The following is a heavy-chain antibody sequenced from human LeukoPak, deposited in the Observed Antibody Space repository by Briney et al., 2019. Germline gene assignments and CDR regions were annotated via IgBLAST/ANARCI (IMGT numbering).Heavy chain of an antibody. V-gene: IGHV1-69*01. D-gene: IGHD3-10*01. J-gene: IGHJ6*02. CDR3: ARGGKSALLYNGVDV. CDR2: IIPIFGTA. CDR1: GGTFSSYA. Sequence: SVKVSFKASGGTFSSYAISWVRQAPGQGLEWMGGIIPIFGTANYAQKFQGRVTITADESTSTAYMELSSLRSEDTAVYYCARGGKSALLYNGVDVWGQGTTVIVSS.